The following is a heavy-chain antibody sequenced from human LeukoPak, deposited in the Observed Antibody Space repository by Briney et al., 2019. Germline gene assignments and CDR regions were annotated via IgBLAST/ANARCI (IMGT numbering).Heavy chain of an antibody. Sequence: GGSLRLSCAASGFTVNSNYMSWVRQAPGKGLEWVSVIYSGGSTYYADSVKGRFTISRDNSKNTLYLQMNSLRAEDTAVYYCAKDEGYSYGSPIDYWGQGTLVTVSS. V-gene: IGHV3-53*01. CDR1: GFTVNSNY. CDR2: IYSGGST. J-gene: IGHJ4*02. CDR3: AKDEGYSYGSPIDY. D-gene: IGHD5-18*01.